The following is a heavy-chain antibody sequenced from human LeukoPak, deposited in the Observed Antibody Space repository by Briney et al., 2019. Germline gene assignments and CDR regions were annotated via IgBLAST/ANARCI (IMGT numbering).Heavy chain of an antibody. J-gene: IGHJ4*02. CDR2: ISYDGSNK. V-gene: IGHV3-30*14. CDR1: GFTSSSYA. CDR3: ARENSGSYYY. D-gene: IGHD1-26*01. Sequence: GGSLRLSCAASGFTSSSYAMHWVRQAPGKGLEWVAVISYDGSNKYYADSVKGRFTISRDNSKNTLYLQMGSLRAEDMAVYYCARENSGSYYYWGQGTLVTVSS.